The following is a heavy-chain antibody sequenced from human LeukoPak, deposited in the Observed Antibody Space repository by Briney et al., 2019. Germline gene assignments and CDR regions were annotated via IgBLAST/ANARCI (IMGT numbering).Heavy chain of an antibody. D-gene: IGHD2-15*01. CDR3: ARENQIDVVVVAPPAGDGLDY. CDR2: IYYSGST. CDR1: GGPISSSSYY. J-gene: IGHJ4*02. V-gene: IGHV4-39*07. Sequence: SETLSLTCTVSGGPISSSSYYWGWIRQPPGKGLEWIGSIYYSGSTYYNPSLKSRVTISVDTSKNQFSLKLSSVTAADTAVYYCARENQIDVVVVAPPAGDGLDYWGQGTLVTVSS.